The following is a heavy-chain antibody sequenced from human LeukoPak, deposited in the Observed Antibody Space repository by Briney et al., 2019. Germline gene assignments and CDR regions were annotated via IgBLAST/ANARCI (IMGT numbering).Heavy chain of an antibody. Sequence: ASVKVSCKASGYTFTSYDINWVRQATGQGLEWMGWMNPNSGNTGYAQKFQGRVTMTRNTSISTAYMELSSLRSGDTAVYYCASFIKDRYYYYYGMDVWGQGTTVTVSS. CDR2: MNPNSGNT. CDR1: GYTFTSYD. J-gene: IGHJ6*02. CDR3: ASFIKDRYYYYYGMDV. V-gene: IGHV1-8*01.